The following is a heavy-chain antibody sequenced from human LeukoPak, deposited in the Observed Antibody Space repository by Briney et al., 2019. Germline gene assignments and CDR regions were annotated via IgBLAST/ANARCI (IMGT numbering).Heavy chain of an antibody. J-gene: IGHJ4*02. CDR2: VKSDGSTT. V-gene: IGHV3-74*03. Sequence: QPGGSLRLSCVGSGVTFSTYWMHWVRQAPGKGLVWVSRVKSDGSTTTYADSVKGRFTISRDNAKNTLYLQMNSLRAEDMAVYYCARGDPGHFDYWGQGTLVTVSS. CDR1: GVTFSTYW. D-gene: IGHD2-21*02. CDR3: ARGDPGHFDY.